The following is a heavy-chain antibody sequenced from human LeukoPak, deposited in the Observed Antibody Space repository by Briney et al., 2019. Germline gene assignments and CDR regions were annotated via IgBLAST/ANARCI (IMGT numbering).Heavy chain of an antibody. J-gene: IGHJ5*02. Sequence: SVKVSCKASGGTFSSYTISWVRQAPGQGLEWMGRIIPILGIANYAQKFQGRVTITADKSTSTAYMELSSLRSEDAAVYYCARDSTGQYQLLYSSSWGQGTLVTVSS. CDR3: ARDSTGQYQLLYSSS. D-gene: IGHD2-2*02. V-gene: IGHV1-69*04. CDR2: IIPILGIA. CDR1: GGTFSSYT.